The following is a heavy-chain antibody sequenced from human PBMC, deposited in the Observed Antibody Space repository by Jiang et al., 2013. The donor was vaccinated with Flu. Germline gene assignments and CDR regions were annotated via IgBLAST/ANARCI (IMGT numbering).Heavy chain of an antibody. CDR2: INHSGST. CDR3: ARGRAIFGVVPYGMDV. D-gene: IGHD3-3*01. CDR1: GGSFSGYY. J-gene: IGHJ6*04. V-gene: IGHV4-34*01. Sequence: LKPSETLSLTCAVYGGSFSGYYWSWIRQPPGKGLEWIGEINHSGSTNYNPSLKSRVTISVDTSKNQFSLKLSSVTAADTAVYYCARGRAIFGVVPYGMDVWGKGTTVTVSS.